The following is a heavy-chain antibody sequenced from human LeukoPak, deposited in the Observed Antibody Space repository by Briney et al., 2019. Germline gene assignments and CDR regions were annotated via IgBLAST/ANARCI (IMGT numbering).Heavy chain of an antibody. D-gene: IGHD3-22*01. CDR1: GGSFSGYY. Sequence: SETLSLTCAVYGGSFSGYYWSWIRQPPGKGLEWIGEINHSGSTNYNPSLKSRVTISVDTSKNQFSLKLSSVTAADTAVYYCARRRYYDSTGYLDWGQGTLVTVSS. CDR2: INHSGST. V-gene: IGHV4-34*01. CDR3: ARRRYYDSTGYLD. J-gene: IGHJ1*01.